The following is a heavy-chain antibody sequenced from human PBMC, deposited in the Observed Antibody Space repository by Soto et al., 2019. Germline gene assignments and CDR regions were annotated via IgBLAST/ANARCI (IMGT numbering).Heavy chain of an antibody. Sequence: SETLSLTCTVSGGSVSSGVYYWSWIRQPPGKGLEWIGYIYHSGSPNYNPSLKSRVTISVDTSKNQLSLKLSSVTAADTAVYYCAREFGSYPYYFDYWGQGTLVTSPQ. J-gene: IGHJ4*02. V-gene: IGHV4-61*08. D-gene: IGHD1-26*01. CDR1: GGSVSSGVYY. CDR3: AREFGSYPYYFDY. CDR2: IYHSGSP.